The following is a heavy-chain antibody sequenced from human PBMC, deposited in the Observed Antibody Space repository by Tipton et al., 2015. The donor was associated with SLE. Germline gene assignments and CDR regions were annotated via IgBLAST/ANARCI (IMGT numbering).Heavy chain of an antibody. J-gene: IGHJ4*02. Sequence: SLRLSCAVSGITFSRHAMTWVRQAPGKGLEWVSMISGSGGSTEYADSMKGRFTISRDNSKNTLYLQMNSLKIEDTAVYFCARVSPDYGDYVGFDYWGQGTLVTVSS. CDR3: ARVSPDYGDYVGFDY. V-gene: IGHV3-23*01. CDR2: ISGSGGST. D-gene: IGHD4-17*01. CDR1: GITFSRHA.